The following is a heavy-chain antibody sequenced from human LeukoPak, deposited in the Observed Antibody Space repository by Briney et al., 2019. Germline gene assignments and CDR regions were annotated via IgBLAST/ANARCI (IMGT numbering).Heavy chain of an antibody. Sequence: SETLSLTCTVSGGSISSSSYYWGWIRQPPGKGLEWIGSIYYSGSTYYNPSLKSRVTISVDTSKNQFSLKLSSVTAADTAVYYCASGIMITFGGAPDAFDIWGQGTMVTVSS. D-gene: IGHD3-16*01. CDR3: ASGIMITFGGAPDAFDI. CDR1: GGSISSSSYY. CDR2: IYYSGST. V-gene: IGHV4-39*07. J-gene: IGHJ3*02.